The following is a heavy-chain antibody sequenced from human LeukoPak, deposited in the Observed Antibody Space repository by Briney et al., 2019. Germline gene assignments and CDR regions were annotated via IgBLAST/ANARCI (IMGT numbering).Heavy chain of an antibody. CDR2: IYYSGST. J-gene: IGHJ6*02. D-gene: IGHD6-19*01. CDR1: GGSISSYY. V-gene: IGHV4-59*01. CDR3: ARDHSGWRYYYYYYGMDV. Sequence: SETLSLTCTVSGGSISSYYWSWIRQPPGKGLEWIGYIYYSGSTNYNPSLKSRVTISVDTSKNQFSLKLSSVTAADTAVYYCARDHSGWRYYYYYYGMDVWGQGTMVTVSS.